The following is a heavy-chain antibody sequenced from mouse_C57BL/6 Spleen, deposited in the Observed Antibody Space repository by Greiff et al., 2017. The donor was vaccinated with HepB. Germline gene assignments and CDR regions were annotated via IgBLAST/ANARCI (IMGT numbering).Heavy chain of an antibody. CDR2: ISSGGDYI. CDR3: TRAYSNYFDY. J-gene: IGHJ2*01. CDR1: GFTFSSYA. V-gene: IGHV5-9-1*02. Sequence: DVKLQESGEGLVKPGGSLKLSCAASGFTFSSYAMSWVRQTPEKRLEWVAYISSGGDYIYYADTVKGRFTISRDKARNTLYLQMSSLKSEDTAMYYCTRAYSNYFDYWGQGTTLTVSS. D-gene: IGHD2-5*01.